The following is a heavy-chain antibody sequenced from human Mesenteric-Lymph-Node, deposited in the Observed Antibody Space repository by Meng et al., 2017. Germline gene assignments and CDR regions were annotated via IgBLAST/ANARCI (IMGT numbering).Heavy chain of an antibody. J-gene: IGHJ4*02. Sequence: VELGSECKLPGPSIEVSCDASGYTFRRYRMHWVRQAPGQGLEWMGWINTDTGKPTYAQGFTGRFVFSLDTSVRTAYLQISSLKADDTAVYYCARGNGWRFDYWGQGTLVTVSS. CDR1: GYTFRRYR. CDR3: ARGNGWRFDY. CDR2: INTDTGKP. D-gene: IGHD6-19*01. V-gene: IGHV7-4-1*02.